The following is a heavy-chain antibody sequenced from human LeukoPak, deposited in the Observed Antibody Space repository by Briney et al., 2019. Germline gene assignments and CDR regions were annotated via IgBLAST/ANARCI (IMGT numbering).Heavy chain of an antibody. J-gene: IGHJ4*02. CDR1: GGSISSYY. Sequence: SGTLSLTCTVSGGSISSYYWSWIRQPPGKGMGLIGCIYYGGSTDCNPSLKSRVTISKDTSKTQFSLRLSSVTSADTAVYYCARARLDSSGRFDSWGQGTLVTVSS. D-gene: IGHD3-22*01. CDR2: IYYGGST. CDR3: ARARLDSSGRFDS. V-gene: IGHV4-59*01.